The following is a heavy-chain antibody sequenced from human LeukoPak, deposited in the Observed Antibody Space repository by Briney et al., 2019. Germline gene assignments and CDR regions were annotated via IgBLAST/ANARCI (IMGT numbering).Heavy chain of an antibody. V-gene: IGHV4-39*01. CDR2: IYYSGST. CDR3: ARRGGYQLLGNWFDP. Sequence: SETLSLTCTVSGGSISSSSYYWGWIRQPPGKGLEWIGSIYYSGSTYYNPSLKSQVTISVDTSKNQFSLKLSSVTAADTAVYYCARRGGYQLLGNWFDPWGQGTLVTVSS. D-gene: IGHD2-2*01. CDR1: GGSISSSSYY. J-gene: IGHJ5*02.